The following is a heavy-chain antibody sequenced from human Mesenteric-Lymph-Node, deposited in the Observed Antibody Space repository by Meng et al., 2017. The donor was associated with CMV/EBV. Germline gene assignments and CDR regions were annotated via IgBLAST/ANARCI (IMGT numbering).Heavy chain of an antibody. V-gene: IGHV1-2*02. Sequence: ASVKVSCKASGYTFTGYYMHWVRQAPGQGLEWMGWINPNSGGTNYAQKFQGRVTMTRDTSISTAYMELSRLRSDDTAVYYCARAGFLEWLRGSNGFDYWGQGTLVTVSS. CDR1: GYTFTGYY. D-gene: IGHD3-3*01. CDR2: INPNSGGT. CDR3: ARAGFLEWLRGSNGFDY. J-gene: IGHJ4*02.